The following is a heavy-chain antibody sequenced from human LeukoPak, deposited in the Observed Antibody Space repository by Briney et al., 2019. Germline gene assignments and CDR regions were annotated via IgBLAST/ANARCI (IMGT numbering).Heavy chain of an antibody. CDR3: ARDLMT. V-gene: IGHV4-34*01. CDR1: GGSFSGKY. J-gene: IGHJ4*02. Sequence: SESLSLTCAVSGGSFSGKYWTWIRQPPGKGLEWIGEITYSGSIYYNPSLKSRVTISVDTSKNQFSLKLNSVTAADTAVYYCARDLMTWGQGTLVTVSS. CDR2: ITYSGSI.